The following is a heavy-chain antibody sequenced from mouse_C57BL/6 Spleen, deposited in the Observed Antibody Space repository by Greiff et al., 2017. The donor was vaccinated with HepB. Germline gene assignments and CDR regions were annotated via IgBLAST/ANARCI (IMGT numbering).Heavy chain of an antibody. CDR1: GYTFTGYW. D-gene: IGHD2-12*01. J-gene: IGHJ2*01. V-gene: IGHV1-9*01. Sequence: QVQLQQSGAELMKPGASVKLSCKATGYTFTGYWIEWVKQRPGHGLEWIGEIFPGSGSTNYNEKFKGKATFTADTSSNTAYMQHSSLTTEDSAIYYCASNYCSHGYWGQGTTLTVAS. CDR3: ASNYCSHGY. CDR2: IFPGSGST.